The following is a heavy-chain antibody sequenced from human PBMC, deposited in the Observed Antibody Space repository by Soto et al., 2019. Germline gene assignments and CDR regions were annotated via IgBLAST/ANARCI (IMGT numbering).Heavy chain of an antibody. CDR2: IDPSDSYT. V-gene: IGHV5-10-1*01. CDR3: ARHSRGSTDSSRLGDVGVYYYNGMAV. Sequence: EVQLVQSGAEVKKPGESLRISCKGSGYSFTSYWISWVRQMPGKGLEWMGRIDPSDSYTNYSPSFQGHVTISADKSISAAYLQWSSLKAVDTAMYNCARHSRGSTDSSRLGDVGVYYYNGMAVWGQGATVTVSS. J-gene: IGHJ6*02. CDR1: GYSFTSYW. D-gene: IGHD6-13*01.